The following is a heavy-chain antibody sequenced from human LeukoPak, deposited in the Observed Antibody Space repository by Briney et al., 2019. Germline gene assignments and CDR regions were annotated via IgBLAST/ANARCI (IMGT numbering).Heavy chain of an antibody. CDR2: IYYSGST. J-gene: IGHJ4*02. CDR3: ARAPRYFDWLPQYYFDY. D-gene: IGHD3-9*01. CDR1: GGSISSSSYY. V-gene: IGHV4-39*07. Sequence: PSETLSLTCTVSGGSISSSSYYWGWIRQPPGKGLEWIGSIYYSGSTYYNPSLKSRVTISVDTSKNQFSLKLSSVTAADTAVYYCARAPRYFDWLPQYYFDYWGQGTLVTVSP.